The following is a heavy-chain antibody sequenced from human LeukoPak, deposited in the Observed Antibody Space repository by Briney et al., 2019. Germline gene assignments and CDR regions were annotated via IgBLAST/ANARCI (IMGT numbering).Heavy chain of an antibody. Sequence: SVKVSCKASGGTFSSYAISWVRQAPGQGLEWMGGIIPIFGTANYAQKFQGRVTITADKSTSTAYMELSSLRSEDTAVYYCARCQRGYSGYELDYWGQGTLVTVSS. CDR2: IIPIFGTA. CDR1: GGTFSSYA. CDR3: ARCQRGYSGYELDY. V-gene: IGHV1-69*06. J-gene: IGHJ4*02. D-gene: IGHD5-12*01.